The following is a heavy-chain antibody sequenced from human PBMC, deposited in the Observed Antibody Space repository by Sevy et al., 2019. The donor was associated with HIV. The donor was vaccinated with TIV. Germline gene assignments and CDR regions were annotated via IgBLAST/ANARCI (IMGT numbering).Heavy chain of an antibody. J-gene: IGHJ5*02. CDR1: GFTFREYS. CDR3: ARSLAAAENWFDP. V-gene: IGHV3-48*01. CDR2: ISGSSTTI. D-gene: IGHD6-13*01. Sequence: GGSLRLSCVGSGFTFREYSMNWVRQAPGKGLEWVSYISGSSTTIEHAESVKGRFSISRDNADNSVFLQMNRLRVEETAVYYCARSLAAAENWFDPWGQGTLVTVSS.